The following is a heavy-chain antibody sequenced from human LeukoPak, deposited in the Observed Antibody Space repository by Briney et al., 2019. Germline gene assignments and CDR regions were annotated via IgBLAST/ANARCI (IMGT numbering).Heavy chain of an antibody. J-gene: IGHJ6*02. CDR1: GFTVSSND. CDR2: ISYDGSNK. D-gene: IGHD5-24*01. CDR3: ARGEETVYYYYGMDV. Sequence: PGGSLRLSCAASGFTVSSNDMSWVRQAPGKGLEWVAVISYDGSNKYYADSVKGRFTISRDNSKNTLYLQMNSLRAEDTAVYYCARGEETVYYYYGMDVWGQGTTVTVSS. V-gene: IGHV3-30-3*01.